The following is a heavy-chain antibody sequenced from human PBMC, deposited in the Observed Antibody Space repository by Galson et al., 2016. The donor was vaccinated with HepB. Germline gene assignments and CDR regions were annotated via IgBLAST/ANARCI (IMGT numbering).Heavy chain of an antibody. D-gene: IGHD3-10*01. Sequence: SLRLSCAASGFTFSRHWMHWVRQAPGKGLVWVSHINDDGSTATYAESVKGRFTVSRDNAKGTVYLQMNSLRDEDTAVYYCARESAPYSEVDLWGQGILVTVSS. CDR2: INDDGSTA. J-gene: IGHJ5*02. CDR1: GFTFSRHW. V-gene: IGHV3-74*01. CDR3: ARESAPYSEVDL.